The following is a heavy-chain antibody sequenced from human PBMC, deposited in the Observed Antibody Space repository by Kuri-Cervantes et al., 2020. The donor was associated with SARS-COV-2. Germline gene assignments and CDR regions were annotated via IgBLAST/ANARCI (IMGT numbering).Heavy chain of an antibody. CDR1: GYSFTNYW. CDR3: ARRDYGEEVDYYYMDV. CDR2: IYPGDSDT. Sequence: KVSCKGSGYSFTNYWIGQVRQMPGKGLEWMGIIYPGDSDTRYSPSFQGQVTISADKSINTAFLQWSSLKASDTAIYYCARRDYGEEVDYYYMDVWGKGTAVTVSS. J-gene: IGHJ6*03. V-gene: IGHV5-51*01. D-gene: IGHD4-17*01.